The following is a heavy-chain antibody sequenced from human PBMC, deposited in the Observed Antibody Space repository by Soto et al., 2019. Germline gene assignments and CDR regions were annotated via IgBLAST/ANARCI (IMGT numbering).Heavy chain of an antibody. CDR3: TRPGYSGYDSDY. D-gene: IGHD5-12*01. J-gene: IGHJ4*02. CDR2: IRSRANSYAT. Sequence: LRLSCAASGFTVSGSAIHWVRQASGKGLEWVGRIRSRANSYATAYAASVTGRFTISRDDSKNTAFLQMNSLKTEDTAVYYCTRPGYSGYDSDYWGQGTLVTVSS. CDR1: GFTVSGSA. V-gene: IGHV3-73*01.